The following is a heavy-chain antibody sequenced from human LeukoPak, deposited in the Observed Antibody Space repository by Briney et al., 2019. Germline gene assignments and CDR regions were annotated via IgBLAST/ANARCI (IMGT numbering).Heavy chain of an antibody. CDR3: TRDSSGYGDTFDY. V-gene: IGHV3-49*04. CDR1: GFTFGDYA. CDR2: IRSKAYGGTT. Sequence: GGSLRLSCTASGFTFGDYAMSWVRQAPGKGLEWVGFIRSKAYGGTTEYAASVKGRFTISRDDSKSIAYLQMNSLKTEDTAVYYCTRDSSGYGDTFDYRGQGTLVTVSS. J-gene: IGHJ4*02. D-gene: IGHD6-25*01.